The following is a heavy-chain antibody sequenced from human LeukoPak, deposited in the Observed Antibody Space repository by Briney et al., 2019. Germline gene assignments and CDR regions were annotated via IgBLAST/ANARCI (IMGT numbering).Heavy chain of an antibody. Sequence: ASVKVSCKASGYTFTRYGISWVRQAPGQGLEWMGWISAYNGNTNYAQKLQGRVTMTTDTSTSTAYMELRSLRSDDTAVYYCARFYDSSGYYYFDYWGQGTLVTVSS. CDR1: GYTFTRYG. D-gene: IGHD3-22*01. V-gene: IGHV1-18*01. CDR3: ARFYDSSGYYYFDY. J-gene: IGHJ4*02. CDR2: ISAYNGNT.